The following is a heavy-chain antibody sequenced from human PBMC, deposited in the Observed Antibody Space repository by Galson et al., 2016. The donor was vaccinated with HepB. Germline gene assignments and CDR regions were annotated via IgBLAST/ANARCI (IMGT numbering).Heavy chain of an antibody. Sequence: SETLSLTCTVSGASVNGELCHWTWVRQPAGKGLEWMGHTYYGQANRYNPSLKSRVTISIDTSKNHFSLHLTSVTAADTALCYCAGAYTSFGVVSPFDYWGQGSLVTVSS. D-gene: IGHD3-3*01. CDR3: AGAYTSFGVVSPFDY. J-gene: IGHJ4*02. CDR1: GASVNGELCH. V-gene: IGHV4-61*03. CDR2: TYYGQAN.